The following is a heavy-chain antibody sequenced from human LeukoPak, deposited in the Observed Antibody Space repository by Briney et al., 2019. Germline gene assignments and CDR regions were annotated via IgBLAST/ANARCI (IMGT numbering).Heavy chain of an antibody. Sequence: PGRSLRLSCAASGFTFSSYAMHWVRQAPGKGLEWVAVISYDGSNKYYADSVKGRFTISRDNSKNTLYLQMNSLRAEDTAIYYCAKFSNSGRYYFDNWGQGTLVTVSS. CDR3: AKFSNSGRYYFDN. J-gene: IGHJ4*02. D-gene: IGHD6-19*01. CDR1: GFTFSSYA. V-gene: IGHV3-30-3*02. CDR2: ISYDGSNK.